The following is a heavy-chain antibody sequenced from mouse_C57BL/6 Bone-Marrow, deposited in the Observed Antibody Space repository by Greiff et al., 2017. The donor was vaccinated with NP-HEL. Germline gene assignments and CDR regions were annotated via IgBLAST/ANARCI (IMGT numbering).Heavy chain of an antibody. CDR3: ARLYYGSSYGY. Sequence: EVKLVESGGGLVKPGGSLKLSCAASGFTFSSYTMSWVRQTPEKRLEWVATISGGGGNTYYPDSVKGRFTISRDNATSTLYLQMSSLRSEDTALYYCARLYYGSSYGYWGQGATLSVSS. D-gene: IGHD1-1*01. J-gene: IGHJ2*01. CDR2: ISGGGGNT. CDR1: GFTFSSYT. V-gene: IGHV5-9*01.